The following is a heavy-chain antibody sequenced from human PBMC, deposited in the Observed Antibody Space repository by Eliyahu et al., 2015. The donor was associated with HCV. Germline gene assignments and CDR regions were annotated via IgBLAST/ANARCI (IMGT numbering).Heavy chain of an antibody. J-gene: IGHJ6*02. CDR2: IWYDGSDK. CDR3: ARDSTDIVVVVAATPGGMDV. V-gene: IGHV3-33*01. CDR1: GFXFNNYX. Sequence: QVQLVESGGGXVQPGXSXRLSXAASGFXFNNYXMXWVRQAPGKGLGWVAVIWYDGSDKYYANSVKGRFTISRDNSKNTLYLQMNSLRAEDTAVYYCARDSTDIVVVVAATPGGMDVWGQGTTVTVSS. D-gene: IGHD2-15*01.